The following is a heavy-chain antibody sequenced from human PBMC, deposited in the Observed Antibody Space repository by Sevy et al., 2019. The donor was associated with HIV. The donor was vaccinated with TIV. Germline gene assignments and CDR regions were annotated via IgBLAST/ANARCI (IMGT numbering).Heavy chain of an antibody. J-gene: IGHJ5*02. CDR1: GFTFSSYW. CDR2: IYPGDSET. Sequence: GESLKISCKGSGFTFSSYWIAWVRQMPGKGLEWMGIIYPGDSETRYSPSFQGQVTISADKSISTAYLQWNSLKASDTAIYYCARRPGYCSGGSCYFWFDPWGQGTLVTVSS. CDR3: ARRPGYCSGGSCYFWFDP. D-gene: IGHD2-15*01. V-gene: IGHV5-51*01.